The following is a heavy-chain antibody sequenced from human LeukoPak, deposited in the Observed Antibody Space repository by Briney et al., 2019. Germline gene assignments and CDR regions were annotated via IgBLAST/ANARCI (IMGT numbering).Heavy chain of an antibody. V-gene: IGHV4-59*01. CDR3: ARGEVGAERYFDY. Sequence: PSETLSLTCTVSGGSISSYYWSWIRQPPGKGLEWIGYIYYSGSTNYNPSLKSRATISVDTSKNQFSLKLSSVTAADTAVYYCARGEVGAERYFDYWGQGTLVTVSS. D-gene: IGHD1-26*01. CDR2: IYYSGST. J-gene: IGHJ4*02. CDR1: GGSISSYY.